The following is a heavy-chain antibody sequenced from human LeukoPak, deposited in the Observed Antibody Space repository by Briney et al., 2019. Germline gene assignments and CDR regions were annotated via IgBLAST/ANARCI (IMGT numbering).Heavy chain of an antibody. D-gene: IGHD3-10*01. Sequence: PSETLSLTCTVSGGSISSGDYYWSWIRQPPGKGLEWIGYIYYSGSTYYNPSLKSRVTISVDTSKNQFSLKLSSVTAADTAVYYCARENLYRSEPTNYAFDIWGQGTMVTVSS. CDR2: IYYSGST. V-gene: IGHV4-30-4*01. J-gene: IGHJ3*02. CDR3: ARENLYRSEPTNYAFDI. CDR1: GGSISSGDYY.